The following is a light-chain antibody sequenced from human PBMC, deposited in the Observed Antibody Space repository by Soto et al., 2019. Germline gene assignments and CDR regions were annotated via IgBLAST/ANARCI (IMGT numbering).Light chain of an antibody. CDR3: QQYNTFPWT. CDR1: QSIGSW. Sequence: DIRMTQSPSTLSASVGDRVTITCRASQSIGSWLAWYQQKPGKAPKLLIYKASSLGSGVPSRFSGSRSGTEFTLTISSLQPDDFATYYCQQYNTFPWTFGQGTKVEIK. CDR2: KAS. V-gene: IGKV1-5*03. J-gene: IGKJ1*01.